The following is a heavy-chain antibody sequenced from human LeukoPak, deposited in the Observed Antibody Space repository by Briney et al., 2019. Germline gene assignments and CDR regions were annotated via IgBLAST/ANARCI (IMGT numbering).Heavy chain of an antibody. V-gene: IGHV4-34*01. D-gene: IGHD2-2*01. J-gene: IGHJ3*02. CDR2: INHSGST. CDR3: ARPGDIVVVPAATDAFDI. Sequence: SETLSLTCAVYGGSFSGYYWSWIRQPPGKGLEWIGEINHSGSTNYNPSLKSRVTISVDTSKNQFSLKLSSVTAADTAVYYCARPGDIVVVPAATDAFDIWGQGTMVTVSS. CDR1: GGSFSGYY.